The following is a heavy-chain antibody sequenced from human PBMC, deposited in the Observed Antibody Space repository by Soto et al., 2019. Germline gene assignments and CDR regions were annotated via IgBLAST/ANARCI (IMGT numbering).Heavy chain of an antibody. CDR3: ARSGDNYNRLDY. Sequence: GGSLRLSCEGSGFTFSDYYISWIRQDPGKGLEWISYSSNSGTFSRYADSVKGRFSISRDNTKNLLYLQMNSLRAEDTAVYYCARSGDNYNRLDYWGQGTPVTVSS. J-gene: IGHJ4*02. CDR2: SSNSGTFS. D-gene: IGHD1-1*01. CDR1: GFTFSDYY. V-gene: IGHV3-11*06.